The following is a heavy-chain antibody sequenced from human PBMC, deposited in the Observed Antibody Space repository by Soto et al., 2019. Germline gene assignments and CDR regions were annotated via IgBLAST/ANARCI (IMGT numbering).Heavy chain of an antibody. CDR1: GFTFSSCA. V-gene: IGHV3-23*01. CDR3: AKDQVDVVATSKDAFDV. J-gene: IGHJ3*01. Sequence: EVQLLESGGGLVQPGGSLRLSCAASGFTFSSCAMTWVRQAPGKGLEWVSATSGSGGSTYYADSVKGRFTISRDNSKNTLYLQMNSLRAEDTAVYYCAKDQVDVVATSKDAFDVWGQGKRVAVSS. D-gene: IGHD5-12*01. CDR2: TSGSGGST.